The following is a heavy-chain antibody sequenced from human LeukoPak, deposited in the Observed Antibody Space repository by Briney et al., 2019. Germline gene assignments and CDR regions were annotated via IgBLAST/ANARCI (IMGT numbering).Heavy chain of an antibody. V-gene: IGHV4-39*07. J-gene: IGHJ6*02. Sequence: PSETLSLTCTVSGGSISSSSYYWGWIRQPPGKGLEWIGSIYHSGSTYYNPSLKSRVTISVDRSKNQFSLKLSSVTAADTAVYYCARGPGRYQPYYYYGMDVWGQGTTVTVSS. CDR2: IYHSGST. D-gene: IGHD2-2*01. CDR3: ARGPGRYQPYYYYGMDV. CDR1: GGSISSSSYY.